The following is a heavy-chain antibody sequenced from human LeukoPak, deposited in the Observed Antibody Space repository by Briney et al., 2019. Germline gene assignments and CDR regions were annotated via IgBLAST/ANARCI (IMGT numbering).Heavy chain of an antibody. D-gene: IGHD4-17*01. Sequence: GGSLRLSCEASGFTFTTYSMTWVRQAPGKGLEWVSIISSGSSAIFSADALKGRFTISRDDAKNLLYLDMNSLRAGDTAVYYCARGHTAVTRHFDFWGQGTLVTVSS. CDR1: GFTFTTYS. V-gene: IGHV3-21*01. CDR3: ARGHTAVTRHFDF. CDR2: ISSGSSAI. J-gene: IGHJ4*02.